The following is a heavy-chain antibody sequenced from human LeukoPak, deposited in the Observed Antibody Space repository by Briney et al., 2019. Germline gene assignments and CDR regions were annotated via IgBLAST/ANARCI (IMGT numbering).Heavy chain of an antibody. CDR1: GGSISSGSYY. V-gene: IGHV4-61*02. CDR3: ARDTYSSGTYHYYYYMGV. Sequence: SKTLSLTCTVSGGSISSGSYYWSWIRQPAGKGLEWIGRIYTSGSTNYNPSLKSRVTMSVDTSKNQFSLKLSSVTAADTAVYYCARDTYSSGTYHYYYYMGVWGKGTTVTISS. CDR2: IYTSGST. J-gene: IGHJ6*03. D-gene: IGHD3-10*01.